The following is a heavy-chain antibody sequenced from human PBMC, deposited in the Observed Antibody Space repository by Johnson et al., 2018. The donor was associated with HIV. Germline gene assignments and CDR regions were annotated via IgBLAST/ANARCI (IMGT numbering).Heavy chain of an antibody. Sequence: QVQVVESGGGVVQPGRSLRLSCAASGFTFSSYAMHWVRQAPGKGLEWVAVISYDGSNTYYADSVKGRFTISRDNSKNTLYLQMTSLRAEDTAVYYCAKDQERLLWFGTGGIWGQGTMVTVSS. D-gene: IGHD3-10*01. CDR1: GFTFSSYA. CDR3: AKDQERLLWFGTGGI. J-gene: IGHJ3*02. CDR2: ISYDGSNT. V-gene: IGHV3-30*04.